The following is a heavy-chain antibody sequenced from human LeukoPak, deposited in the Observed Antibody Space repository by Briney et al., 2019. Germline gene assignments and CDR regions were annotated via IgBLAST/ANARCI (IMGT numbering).Heavy chain of an antibody. CDR3: ARRGTSSSWAHFDY. CDR2: IKQDGSEK. V-gene: IGHV3-7*05. J-gene: IGHJ4*02. D-gene: IGHD6-13*01. CDR1: GFTFSYFG. Sequence: GGSLRLSCAGSGFTFSYFGMHWVRQAPGKGLEWVAKIKQDGSEKYYVDSVKGRFTISRDNAKNSLYLQMNSLGAEDTAVYYCARRGTSSSWAHFDYWGQGTLVTVSS.